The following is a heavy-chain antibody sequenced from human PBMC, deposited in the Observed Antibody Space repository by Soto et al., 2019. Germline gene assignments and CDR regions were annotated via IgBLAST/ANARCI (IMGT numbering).Heavy chain of an antibody. D-gene: IGHD3-3*01. CDR1: GFTFNNYW. V-gene: IGHV3-74*01. CDR3: ARDKSGPADY. J-gene: IGHJ4*02. Sequence: LRLSCAASGFTFNNYWMYWVRQAPGKGLDWVSGIKSDDKSASYADSVKGRVTSSRDNARNTLYLQMSSLRAEDTADYYCARDKSGPADYWGQGTLVTVSS. CDR2: IKSDDKSA.